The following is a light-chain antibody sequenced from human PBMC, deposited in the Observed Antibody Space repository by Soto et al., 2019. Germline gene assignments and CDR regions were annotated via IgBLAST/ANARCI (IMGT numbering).Light chain of an antibody. V-gene: IGLV1-44*01. CDR2: SND. J-gene: IGLJ2*01. Sequence: QPVLTQPPSASGTPGQRVTISCSGSSSNIGRNTVNWYQQLPGTAPKLLLYSNDQRPSGVPDRFSGSKSGTSASLAISGLQSEDEAEYYCAAWDGSLNGVLFGGGTKVTVL. CDR1: SSNIGRNT. CDR3: AAWDGSLNGVL.